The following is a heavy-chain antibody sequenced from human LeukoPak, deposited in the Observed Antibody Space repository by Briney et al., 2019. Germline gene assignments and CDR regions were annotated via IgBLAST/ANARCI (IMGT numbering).Heavy chain of an antibody. CDR2: IYPGDSDT. Sequence: GESLKISCKGSGYTFTSYWIAWVRQMPGKGLEGMGIIYPGDSDTKYSPSFQGQVTISADMSISTAYLQWSSLKASDTAIYYCARKSRGRSAYYFDYWGQGTLVTVSS. CDR1: GYTFTSYW. J-gene: IGHJ4*02. D-gene: IGHD6-25*01. CDR3: ARKSRGRSAYYFDY. V-gene: IGHV5-51*01.